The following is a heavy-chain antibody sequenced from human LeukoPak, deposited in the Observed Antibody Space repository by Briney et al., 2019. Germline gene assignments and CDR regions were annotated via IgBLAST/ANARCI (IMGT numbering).Heavy chain of an antibody. Sequence: PGGSLRLSCAASGFTFSSYAMSWVRQAPGKGLEWVSVISGSGGSTYYADSVKGRFTISRDNFKNTLYLQMNSLRAEDTAVYYCARVYTNWNYADYWGQGTLVTVSS. CDR2: ISGSGGST. J-gene: IGHJ4*02. CDR1: GFTFSSYA. CDR3: ARVYTNWNYADY. D-gene: IGHD1-7*01. V-gene: IGHV3-23*01.